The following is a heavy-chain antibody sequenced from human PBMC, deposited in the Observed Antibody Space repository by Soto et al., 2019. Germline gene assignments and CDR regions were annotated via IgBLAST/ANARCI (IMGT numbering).Heavy chain of an antibody. J-gene: IGHJ4*02. CDR3: ARDYYKYYDSSGYYRSPVY. Sequence: GGSLRLSCAASGFTFSSYAMHWVRQAPGKGLEWVALISYDGSDKDYADSVKGRFTISRDNSRNTLFLQMNSLRAEDTAAYYCARDYYKYYDSSGYYRSPVYWGQGPLLTGSS. CDR1: GFTFSSYA. V-gene: IGHV3-30-3*01. D-gene: IGHD3-22*01. CDR2: ISYDGSDK.